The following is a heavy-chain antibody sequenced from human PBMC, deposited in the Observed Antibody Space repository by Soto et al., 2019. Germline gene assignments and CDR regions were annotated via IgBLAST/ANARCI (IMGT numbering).Heavy chain of an antibody. CDR1: GFTFSSYG. V-gene: IGHV3-30*18. CDR3: ANSAVAGGGVTYY. CDR2: ISYDGSKK. Sequence: QVQLVESGGGVVQPGRSLRLSCAASGFTFSSYGMHWVRQAPGKGLEWVAVISYDGSKKYYADSVKGRFTISRDNSKNTLYLQMNSLRAEDTAVYYCANSAVAGGGVTYYWGQGTLVTVSS. J-gene: IGHJ4*02. D-gene: IGHD6-19*01.